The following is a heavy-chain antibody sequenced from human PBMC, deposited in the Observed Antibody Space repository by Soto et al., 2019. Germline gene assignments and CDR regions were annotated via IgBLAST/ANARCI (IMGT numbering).Heavy chain of an antibody. CDR1: GFTVSSNY. J-gene: IGHJ4*02. Sequence: EVPLVESGGGLIQPGGSLRLSCAASGFTVSSNYMSWVRQAPGKGLEWVSVIYSGGSTYYADSVKGRFTISRDNSKNTLYLQMNSLRAEDTAVYYCASDLPRGAVAGIGWGYWGQGTLVTVSS. CDR2: IYSGGST. V-gene: IGHV3-53*01. D-gene: IGHD6-19*01. CDR3: ASDLPRGAVAGIGWGY.